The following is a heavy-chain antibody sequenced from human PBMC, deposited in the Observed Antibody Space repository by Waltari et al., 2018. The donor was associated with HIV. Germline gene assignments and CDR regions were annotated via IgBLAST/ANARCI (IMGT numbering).Heavy chain of an antibody. CDR1: GYSISSDYY. J-gene: IGHJ4*02. Sequence: EQLHESSPGMVKPSETLSLTCAVSGYSISSDYYWGWIRQPPGKGLEWIGSASRSGSTYYSPSLKSRVTISLDTSKNQFSLKLNSVAAADTAVYYCGSGSRRGHSHGIDYWGQGTLVTVSS. D-gene: IGHD5-18*01. CDR3: GSGSRRGHSHGIDY. V-gene: IGHV4-38-2*01. CDR2: ASRSGST.